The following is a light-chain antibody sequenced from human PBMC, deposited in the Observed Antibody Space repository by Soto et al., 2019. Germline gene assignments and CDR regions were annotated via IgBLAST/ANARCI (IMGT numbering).Light chain of an antibody. V-gene: IGLV2-14*01. J-gene: IGLJ1*01. Sequence: QSALTQPASVSGSPGQSITISSNGTSSDVGGYNYVSWYQQHPGKAPKLMIYEVSNRPSGVSNRFSGSKSGNTASLTISGLQAEDEADYYCSSYTSSSTPYVFGTGTKLTVL. CDR3: SSYTSSSTPYV. CDR2: EVS. CDR1: SSDVGGYNY.